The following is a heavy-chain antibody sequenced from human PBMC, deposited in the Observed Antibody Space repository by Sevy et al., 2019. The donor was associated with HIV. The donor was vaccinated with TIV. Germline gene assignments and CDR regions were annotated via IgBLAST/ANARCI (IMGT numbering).Heavy chain of an antibody. CDR1: GYTFTSYG. CDR2: ISAYNGNT. J-gene: IGHJ4*02. V-gene: IGHV1-18*01. CDR3: ARDLGIVGAPAAHKVPYY. D-gene: IGHD2-2*03. Sequence: ASVKVSCKASGYTFTSYGISWVRQAPGQGLEWMGWISAYNGNTNYAQKLQGRVTMTTDTSRSTAYMELRSLRSDDTAVYYCARDLGIVGAPAAHKVPYYWGQGTLVTVSS.